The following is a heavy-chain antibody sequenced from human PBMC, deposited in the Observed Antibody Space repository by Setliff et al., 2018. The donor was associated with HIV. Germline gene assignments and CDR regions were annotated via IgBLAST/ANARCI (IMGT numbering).Heavy chain of an antibody. CDR1: RFTFSSYA. CDR2: ISGSGGAI. V-gene: IGHV3-23*01. D-gene: IGHD3-9*01. Sequence: GGSLRLSCAASRFTFSSYAMSWVRQAPGKGLEWVTTISGSGGAIHYADSVKGRFTISRDNSKNTLYLQMHSLRAEDTAVYYCAKGPSPLRYFDTNAYYYYYMDVWGRGTTVTVSS. CDR3: AKGPSPLRYFDTNAYYYYYMDV. J-gene: IGHJ6*03.